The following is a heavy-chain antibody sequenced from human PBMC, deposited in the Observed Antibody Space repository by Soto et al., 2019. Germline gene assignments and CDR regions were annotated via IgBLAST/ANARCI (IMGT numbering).Heavy chain of an antibody. CDR1: GFTFSSYA. V-gene: IGHV3-23*01. D-gene: IGHD1-26*01. CDR3: AKGADWFDS. Sequence: PVGSLRLSCAASGFTFSSYAMNWVRQAPGKGLEWVSTISPGGGNTYYADSVKGRLTVSRDSSKNTLFLQMNSLRAEDTAVYFCAKGADWFDSWGQGTLVTVSS. CDR2: ISPGGGNT. J-gene: IGHJ5*01.